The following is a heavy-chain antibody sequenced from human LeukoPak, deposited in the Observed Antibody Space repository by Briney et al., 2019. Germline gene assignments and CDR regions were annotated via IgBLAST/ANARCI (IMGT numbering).Heavy chain of an antibody. CDR2: ISYDGSNK. D-gene: IGHD2-2*03. CDR1: GFTFSSYG. Sequence: PGGTLRLSCAASGFTFSSYGMHWVRQAPGKGLEWVADISYDGSNKYYADSVKGRFTISRDNSKNTLYLQMNSLRAEDTAVYCCAKDLDIVVVPAVPDYWGQGTLVIVSS. J-gene: IGHJ4*02. CDR3: AKDLDIVVVPAVPDY. V-gene: IGHV3-30*18.